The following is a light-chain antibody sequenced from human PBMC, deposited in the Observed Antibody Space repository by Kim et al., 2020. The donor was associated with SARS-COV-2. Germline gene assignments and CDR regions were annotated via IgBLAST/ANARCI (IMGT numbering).Light chain of an antibody. CDR2: DVS. Sequence: GQSITDSSTGTSSDVGGYNYVSWYQQHPGKAPRLMIYDVSNRPSGVSNRFSGSKSGNTASLTISGLQAEDEADYYCSSYTSSSTYVFGTGTKVTVL. V-gene: IGLV2-14*03. CDR1: SSDVGGYNY. J-gene: IGLJ1*01. CDR3: SSYTSSSTYV.